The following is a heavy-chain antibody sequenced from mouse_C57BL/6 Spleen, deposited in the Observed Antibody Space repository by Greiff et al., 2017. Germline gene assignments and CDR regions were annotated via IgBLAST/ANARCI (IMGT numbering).Heavy chain of an antibody. D-gene: IGHD3-2*02. Sequence: QVQLQQSGAELVKPGASVKLSCKASGYTFTSYWMHWVKQRPGRGLEWIGRIDPNSGGTKYNEKFKSKATLTVDKPSSTAYMQLSSLTSEDSAVYYCARLGGSGYVGYYAMDYWGQGTSVTVSS. V-gene: IGHV1-72*01. CDR3: ARLGGSGYVGYYAMDY. CDR1: GYTFTSYW. CDR2: IDPNSGGT. J-gene: IGHJ4*01.